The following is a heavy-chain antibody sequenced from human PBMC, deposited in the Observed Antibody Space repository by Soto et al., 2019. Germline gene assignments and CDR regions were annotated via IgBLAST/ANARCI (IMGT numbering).Heavy chain of an antibody. V-gene: IGHV4-59*08. D-gene: IGHD1-26*01. Sequence: QVQLQESGPGLVKPSETLSLTCTVSGASISSYYWSWIRQPPGKGLEWIGYIYYSGSTNYNPSLKSLVTVSVDTSKNQFSLTLSSVTAADTAVYYCARGGGSPDYWGQGTLVTVSS. CDR2: IYYSGST. CDR1: GASISSYY. J-gene: IGHJ4*02. CDR3: ARGGGSPDY.